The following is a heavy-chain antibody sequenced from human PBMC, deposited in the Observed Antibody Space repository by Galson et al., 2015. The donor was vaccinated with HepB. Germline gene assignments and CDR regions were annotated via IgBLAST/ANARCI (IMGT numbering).Heavy chain of an antibody. Sequence: SLRLSCAASAFSFSTNSMNWVRQAPGKGLEWVSSISSTSTYTFYADSVKGRFTISRDNARNSLYLQMNSLRAEDTAVYYCATRGVGYFDYWGQGTLVTVSS. CDR2: ISSTSTYT. CDR1: AFSFSTNS. V-gene: IGHV3-21*01. D-gene: IGHD3-10*01. CDR3: ATRGVGYFDY. J-gene: IGHJ4*02.